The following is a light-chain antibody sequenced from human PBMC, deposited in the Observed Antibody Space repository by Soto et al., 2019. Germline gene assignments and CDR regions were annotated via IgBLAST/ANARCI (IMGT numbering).Light chain of an antibody. CDR3: QQYNSFSST. CDR2: KAS. Sequence: DIQMTQSPSTLSASVGDTVTITCRASQTVSDWLAWYRQRRGKGPELLIFKASTLDSGVPSRFSGSGSGTEFTLTISSLQPDDFATYYCQQYNSFSSTFGQGTKVQIK. CDR1: QTVSDW. V-gene: IGKV1-5*03. J-gene: IGKJ1*01.